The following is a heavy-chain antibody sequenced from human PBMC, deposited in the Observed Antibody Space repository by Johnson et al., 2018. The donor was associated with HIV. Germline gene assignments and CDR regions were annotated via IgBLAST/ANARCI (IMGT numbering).Heavy chain of an antibody. J-gene: IGHJ3*02. D-gene: IGHD1-26*01. CDR1: GFSFDEYD. V-gene: IGHV3-20*04. CDR2: INWGGATP. Sequence: MQLVESGGGVARPGGSLRLSCEASGFSFDEYDMSWVRQAPGKGLEWVSGINWGGATPGSADSVKGRFTISRDNAKNSLYLQMNSLRPEDTAVYYCAKGLSLSGSYSYDAFDIWGQGTMVTVSS. CDR3: AKGLSLSGSYSYDAFDI.